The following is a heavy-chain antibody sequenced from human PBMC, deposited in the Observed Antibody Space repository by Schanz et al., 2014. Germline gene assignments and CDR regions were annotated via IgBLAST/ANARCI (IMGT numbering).Heavy chain of an antibody. V-gene: IGHV3-7*04. J-gene: IGHJ4*02. CDR2: IKQDGSEK. D-gene: IGHD3-10*01. CDR1: GFTFSKYW. Sequence: EVRLVESGGGLVQPGGSLRLSCGGSGFTFSKYWMSWVRQAPGKGLEWVANIKQDGSEKYYVDAVKGRFTISRDNAKNSMYLHMKSLRGEDTAVYYCARDNYDGSGSCAYWGQGTLVTVSS. CDR3: ARDNYDGSGSCAY.